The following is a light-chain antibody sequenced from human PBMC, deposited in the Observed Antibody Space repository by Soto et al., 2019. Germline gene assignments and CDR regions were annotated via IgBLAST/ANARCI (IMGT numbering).Light chain of an antibody. Sequence: QSVLTQPPSASGIPGQRVTISCSGSSSNIGRNAVNWYQQLPGAAPTLLIYSSYQRPSGVPDRFSGSKSGTSGSLAIRGLQSEDEAAYYCAVWDDSLNAVVFGGGTKLTVL. J-gene: IGLJ2*01. V-gene: IGLV1-44*01. CDR1: SSNIGRNA. CDR3: AVWDDSLNAVV. CDR2: SSY.